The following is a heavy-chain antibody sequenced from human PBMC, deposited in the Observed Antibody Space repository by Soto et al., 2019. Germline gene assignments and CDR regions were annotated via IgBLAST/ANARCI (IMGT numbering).Heavy chain of an antibody. D-gene: IGHD5-12*01. V-gene: IGHV4-34*01. CDR1: GGSFSGYY. Sequence: SETLSLTCAVYGGSFSGYYWSWIRQPPGKWLEWIGEINHSGSTNYNPSLKSRVTISVDTSKNQFSLKLSSVTAADTAVYYCAGDIVATRVFGYWGQGTLVTVSS. CDR3: AGDIVATRVFGY. CDR2: INHSGST. J-gene: IGHJ4*02.